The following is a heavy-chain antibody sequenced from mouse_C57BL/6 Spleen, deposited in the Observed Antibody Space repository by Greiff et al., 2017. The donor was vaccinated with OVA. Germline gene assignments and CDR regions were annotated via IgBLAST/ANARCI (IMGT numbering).Heavy chain of an antibody. V-gene: IGHV5-4*01. D-gene: IGHD1-1*01. CDR3: AREGGYYGPYWYFDV. Sequence: EVQWVESGGGLVKPGGSLKLSCAASGFTFSSYAMSWVRQTPEKRLEWVATISDGGSYTYYPDNVKGRFTSSRDNAKNNLYLQMSHLKSEDTAMYYCAREGGYYGPYWYFDVWGTGTTVTVSS. CDR1: GFTFSSYA. CDR2: ISDGGSYT. J-gene: IGHJ1*03.